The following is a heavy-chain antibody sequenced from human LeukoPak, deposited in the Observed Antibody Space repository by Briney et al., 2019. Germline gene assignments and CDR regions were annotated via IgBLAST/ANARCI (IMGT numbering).Heavy chain of an antibody. J-gene: IGHJ4*02. CDR2: INPNSGGT. Sequence: ASVKVSCKASGYTFTGYYMHWVRQAPGQGLEWMGWINPNSGGTNYAQKFQGRVTMTRDKSISTAYMELSRLRSDDTAVYYCARMRAYDFWSEGYFDYWGQGTLVTVSS. CDR1: GYTFTGYY. CDR3: ARMRAYDFWSEGYFDY. V-gene: IGHV1-2*02. D-gene: IGHD3-3*01.